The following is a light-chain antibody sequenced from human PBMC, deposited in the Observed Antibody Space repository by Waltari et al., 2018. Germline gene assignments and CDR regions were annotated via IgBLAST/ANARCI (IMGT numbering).Light chain of an antibody. V-gene: IGKV3-11*01. CDR2: DVS. Sequence: EIVLTQSPATLSLPPGERATLSCRASQSVSTFLAWYQQKPGQSPRLLIYDVSFRATGIPIRFSGSGSETDFTLTISSLEPEDFEVYYCKQSRKWPTFGGGTKVEVK. CDR1: QSVSTF. J-gene: IGKJ4*01. CDR3: KQSRKWPT.